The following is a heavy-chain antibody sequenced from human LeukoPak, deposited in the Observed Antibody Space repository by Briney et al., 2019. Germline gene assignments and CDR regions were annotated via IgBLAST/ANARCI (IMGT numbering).Heavy chain of an antibody. CDR1: GYTFTSYD. CDR3: ARSSGYDHPWYDY. V-gene: IGHV1-8*03. CDR2: MNPNSGNT. Sequence: ASVKVSCTASGYTFTSYDINWVRQATGQGLEWMGWMNPNSGNTGYAQKFQGRVTITRNTSISTAYMELSSLRSEDTAVYYCARSSGYDHPWYDYWGQGTLVTVSS. J-gene: IGHJ4*02. D-gene: IGHD5-12*01.